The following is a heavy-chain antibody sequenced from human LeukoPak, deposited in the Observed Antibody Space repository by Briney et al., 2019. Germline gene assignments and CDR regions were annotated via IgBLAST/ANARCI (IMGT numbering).Heavy chain of an antibody. V-gene: IGHV3-21*01. D-gene: IGHD3-22*01. CDR2: ISSSSSYI. Sequence: PGGSLRLSCAASGFTFSSYSMNWVRQAPGKGLEWVSSISSSSSYIYYADSVKGRFTISRDNAKNSLYLQMNSLRAEVTAVYYCARGSSSGYYYFDYRGQGTLVTVSS. CDR1: GFTFSSYS. J-gene: IGHJ4*02. CDR3: ARGSSSGYYYFDY.